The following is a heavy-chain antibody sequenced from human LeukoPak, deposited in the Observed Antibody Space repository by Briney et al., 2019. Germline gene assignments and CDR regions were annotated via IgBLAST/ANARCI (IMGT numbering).Heavy chain of an antibody. D-gene: IGHD2-2*03. CDR3: ARDGYCSSTSCYNFDY. Sequence: PGGSLRLSCAASGFTFSSYSMNWVRQAPGKGLEWVSDISSSSDTIYYADSVKGRFTISRDNAKNSLYLQMNSLRDEDTAVYYCARDGYCSSTSCYNFDYWGQGTLVTVSS. J-gene: IGHJ4*02. CDR2: ISSSSDTI. CDR1: GFTFSSYS. V-gene: IGHV3-48*02.